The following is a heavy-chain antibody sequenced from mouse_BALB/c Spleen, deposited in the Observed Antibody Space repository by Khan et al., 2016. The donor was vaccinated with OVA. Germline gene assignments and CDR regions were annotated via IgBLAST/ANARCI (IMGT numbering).Heavy chain of an antibody. CDR3: ARGYDFFAS. CDR1: GYSFTLYY. D-gene: IGHD2-14*01. J-gene: IGHJ3*01. Sequence: EVQLQQSGPDLVKPGASVKISCKASGYSFTLYYMSWVKQSHGKSLEWIGRVNPNTDNINYNQEFKGKAILTVDKSSNTAYMELRSLNSEDSAVYFWARGYDFFASWGQGTLVTVSA. V-gene: IGHV1-26*01. CDR2: VNPNTDNI.